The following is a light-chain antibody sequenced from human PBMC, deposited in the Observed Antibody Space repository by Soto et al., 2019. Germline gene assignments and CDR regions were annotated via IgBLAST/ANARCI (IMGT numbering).Light chain of an antibody. V-gene: IGLV2-14*03. CDR2: DVT. CDR3: CSYRSDNPRFYV. J-gene: IGLJ1*01. Sequence: QCVRAQPASGSGSHGQSSTISCTRKNKEIFHENFVSCYQQHPDKVPKLIIYDVTRRASGISSRFSASKSGNTAYLAISGLQADDEADYSCCSYRSDNPRFYVFGTGTKVTVL. CDR1: NKEIFHENF.